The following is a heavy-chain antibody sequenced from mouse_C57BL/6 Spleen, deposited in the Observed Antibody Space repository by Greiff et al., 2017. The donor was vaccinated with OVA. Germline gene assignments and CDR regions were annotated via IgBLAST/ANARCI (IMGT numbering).Heavy chain of an antibody. CDR2: IDPSDSYT. Sequence: VQLQQSGAELVKPGASVKLSCKASGYTFTSYWMQWVKQRPGQGLEWIGEIDPSDSYTNYNQKFKGKATLTVDTSSSTAYMQLSSLTSEDSAVYYCAEGYYGSSPFAYWGQGTLVTVSA. D-gene: IGHD1-1*01. CDR3: AEGYYGSSPFAY. CDR1: GYTFTSYW. J-gene: IGHJ3*01. V-gene: IGHV1-50*01.